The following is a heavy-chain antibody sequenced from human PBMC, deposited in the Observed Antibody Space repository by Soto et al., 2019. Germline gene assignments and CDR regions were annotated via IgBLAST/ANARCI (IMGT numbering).Heavy chain of an antibody. J-gene: IGHJ6*02. CDR2: ISYDGSNK. Sequence: QVQLVESGGGVVQPGRSLRLSCAASGFTFSSYGMHWVRQAPGKGLEWVAVISYDGSNKYYADSGKGRFTISRDNSKNRVYLQMNSLQAEDTAVYYCAKDEPDIAARPRGYYYYGMDVWGQGTTVTVSS. D-gene: IGHD6-6*01. V-gene: IGHV3-30*18. CDR1: GFTFSSYG. CDR3: AKDEPDIAARPRGYYYYGMDV.